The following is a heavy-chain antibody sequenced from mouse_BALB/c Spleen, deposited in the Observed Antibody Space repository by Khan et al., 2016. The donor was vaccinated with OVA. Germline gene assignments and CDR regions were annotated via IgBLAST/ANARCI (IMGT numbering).Heavy chain of an antibody. D-gene: IGHD1-1*01. CDR2: INPSNGRT. CDR1: GYTFTNFW. Sequence: QVQLQQPGAELVKPGASVKLSCKASGYTFTNFWIHWVKQRPGQGLEWIGEINPSNGRTNNNEKFKSKATLTVDKFTSTAYLQLSSLTSEDSAVYYGAKLYDSWFANWGHGTLATVSA. CDR3: AKLYDSWFAN. J-gene: IGHJ3*01. V-gene: IGHV1S81*02.